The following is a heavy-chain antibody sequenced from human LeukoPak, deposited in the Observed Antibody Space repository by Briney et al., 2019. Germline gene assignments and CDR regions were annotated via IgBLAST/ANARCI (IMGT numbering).Heavy chain of an antibody. CDR2: IYYSGST. CDR1: GGSISGGDYY. D-gene: IGHD3-22*01. J-gene: IGHJ4*02. CDR3: ARFNARYDN. V-gene: IGHV4-30-4*08. Sequence: PSQTLSLNCAVSGGSISGGDYYWGWIRQPPGKGLEWIGYIYYSGSTYYNPSLKSRVTISVDTSKNQFSLKLSSVTAADTAVYYCARFNARYDNWGQGTLVTVSS.